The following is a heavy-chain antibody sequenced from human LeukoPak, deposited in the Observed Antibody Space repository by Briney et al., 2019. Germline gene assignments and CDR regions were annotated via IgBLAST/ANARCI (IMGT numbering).Heavy chain of an antibody. Sequence: GGSLRLSCAASGFTFSSYGMHWVRQAPGKGLEWVSVISYDGSNKYYADSVKGRFTISRDNSKNTLYLQMNSLRAEDTAVYYCATEVQVAGRCDYWGGGTLVTVCS. CDR2: ISYDGSNK. CDR3: ATEVQVAGRCDY. CDR1: GFTFSSYG. J-gene: IGHJ4*02. D-gene: IGHD6-19*01. V-gene: IGHV3-30*03.